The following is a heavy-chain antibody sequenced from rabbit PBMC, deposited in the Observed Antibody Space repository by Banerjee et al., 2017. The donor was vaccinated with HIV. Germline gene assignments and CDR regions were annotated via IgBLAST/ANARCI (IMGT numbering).Heavy chain of an antibody. J-gene: IGHJ4*01. V-gene: IGHV1S40*01. CDR3: ARAGYYASSGYYNL. Sequence: QSLEESGGDLVKPGASLTLTCTASGFSFSSSYYMCWVRQAPGKGLEWIACIYAGTNDITYYASWAKGRFTISKTSSTTVTLQMTSLTAADTATYFCARAGYYASSGYYNLWGQGTLVTVS. D-gene: IGHD8-1*01. CDR1: GFSFSSSYY. CDR2: IYAGTNDIT.